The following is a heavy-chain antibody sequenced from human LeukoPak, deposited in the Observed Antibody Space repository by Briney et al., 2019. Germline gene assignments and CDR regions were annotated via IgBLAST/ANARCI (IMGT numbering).Heavy chain of an antibody. CDR3: AKDSKAPYCGGDCSYYYYYMDV. V-gene: IGHV3-30*02. CDR1: GFTFSSYG. D-gene: IGHD2-21*02. Sequence: PGGSLRLSCAASGFTFSSYGMHWVRQAPGKGLEWVAFIRYDGSNKYYADSVKGRFTISRDNSKNTLYLQMNSLRAEDTAVYYCAKDSKAPYCGGDCSYYYYYMDVWGKGTTVTISS. J-gene: IGHJ6*03. CDR2: IRYDGSNK.